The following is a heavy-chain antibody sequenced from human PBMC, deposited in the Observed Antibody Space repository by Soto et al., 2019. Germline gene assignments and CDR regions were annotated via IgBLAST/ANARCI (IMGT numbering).Heavy chain of an antibody. CDR2: ISGYNGNI. CDR1: GYTSSIYG. J-gene: IGHJ2*01. Sequence: ASVKVSCKASGYTSSIYGIIWVRQAPGQGLEWMAWISGYNGNIKYAQKFQGRVTVATDTTTTGAYMELRSLRSDDTAVYYCARDVSGGTYPWFFDLWGRGTLVTVSS. V-gene: IGHV1-18*04. D-gene: IGHD1-26*01. CDR3: ARDVSGGTYPWFFDL.